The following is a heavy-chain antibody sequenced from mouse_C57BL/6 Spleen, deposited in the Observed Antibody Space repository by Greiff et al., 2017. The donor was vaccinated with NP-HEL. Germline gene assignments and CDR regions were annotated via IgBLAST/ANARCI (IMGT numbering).Heavy chain of an antibody. CDR1: GFTFSDYG. Sequence: EVMLVESGGGLVKPGGSLKLSCAASGFTFSDYGMHWVRQAPEKGLEWVAYISSGSSTIYYADTVKGRFTISRDNAKNTLFLQMTSLRSEDTAMYYCARGATVPLHWYFDVWGTGTTVTVSS. D-gene: IGHD1-1*01. V-gene: IGHV5-17*01. CDR2: ISSGSSTI. CDR3: ARGATVPLHWYFDV. J-gene: IGHJ1*03.